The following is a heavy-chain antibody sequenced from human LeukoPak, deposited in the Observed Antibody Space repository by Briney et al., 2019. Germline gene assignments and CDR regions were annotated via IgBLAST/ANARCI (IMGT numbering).Heavy chain of an antibody. D-gene: IGHD7-27*01. V-gene: IGHV3-7*01. Sequence: GGSLRLSCAASGFTFSDYWMSWVRQAPGKGLEWVANIKQDGSGKYYVDSVKGRFTISRDYAKNSLFLQMNSLRAEDTAVYYCARIGPGARLYYFDYWGQGTLVTVSS. CDR2: IKQDGSGK. CDR3: ARIGPGARLYYFDY. CDR1: GFTFSDYW. J-gene: IGHJ4*02.